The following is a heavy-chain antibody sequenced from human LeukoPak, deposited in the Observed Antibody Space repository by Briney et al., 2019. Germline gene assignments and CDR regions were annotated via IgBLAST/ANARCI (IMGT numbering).Heavy chain of an antibody. CDR1: GFTFSSYA. CDR2: ISTSSSTI. CDR3: AREWGGELSLRGAFDI. D-gene: IGHD3-16*02. V-gene: IGHV3-48*04. J-gene: IGHJ3*02. Sequence: GGSLRLSCAASGFTFSSYAMSWVRQAPGKGLEWVSYISTSSSTIYFADSVKGRFTISRDSAKNALYLQMNSLRAEDTAVYYCAREWGGELSLRGAFDIWGQGTMVTVSS.